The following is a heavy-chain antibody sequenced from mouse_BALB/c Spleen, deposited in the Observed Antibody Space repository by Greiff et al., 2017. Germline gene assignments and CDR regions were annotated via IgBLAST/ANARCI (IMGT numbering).Heavy chain of an antibody. CDR1: GFNIKDYY. CDR2: IDPENGDT. Sequence: EVQLQQSGAELVRSGASVKLSCTASGFNIKDYYMHWVKQRPEQGLEWIGWIDPENGDTEYAPKFQGKATMTADTSSNTAYLQLSSLTSEDTAVYYCARDYDGYYYAMDYWGQGTSVTVSS. J-gene: IGHJ4*01. CDR3: ARDYDGYYYAMDY. D-gene: IGHD2-3*01. V-gene: IGHV14-4*02.